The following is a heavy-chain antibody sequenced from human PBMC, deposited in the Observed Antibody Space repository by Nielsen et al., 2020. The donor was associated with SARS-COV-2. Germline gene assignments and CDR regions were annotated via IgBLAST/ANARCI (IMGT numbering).Heavy chain of an antibody. CDR3: AIDRNQGTIDH. J-gene: IGHJ4*02. CDR2: INTGQANT. V-gene: IGHV1-3*04. Sequence: ASVKVSCKASGYTFSNYPIHWVRQAPGQSLEWMGWINTGQANTKYSQKFQGRITITRDTSATLAHMELSSLRSEDTAVYYCAIDRNQGTIDHWGQGTLVTVSS. CDR1: GYTFSNYP. D-gene: IGHD1-7*01.